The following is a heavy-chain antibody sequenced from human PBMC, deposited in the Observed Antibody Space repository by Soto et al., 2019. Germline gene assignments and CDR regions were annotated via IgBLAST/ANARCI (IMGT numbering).Heavy chain of an antibody. D-gene: IGHD1-26*01. V-gene: IGHV4-61*08. Sequence: SETLSLTCTVSGGSVSSGVYYWSWIRQPPGKGLEWIGYIYHSGSPNYNPSLKSRVTISVDTSKNQFSLKLSSVTAVDTAVYYCAREFGSYPYYFDYWGQGTLVTVSS. CDR3: AREFGSYPYYFDY. CDR2: IYHSGSP. CDR1: GGSVSSGVYY. J-gene: IGHJ4*02.